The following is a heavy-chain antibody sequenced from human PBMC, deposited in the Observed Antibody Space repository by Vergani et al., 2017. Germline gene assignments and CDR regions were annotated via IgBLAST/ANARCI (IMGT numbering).Heavy chain of an antibody. CDR3: ARAQYCSGGSCYSGRWFDP. D-gene: IGHD2-15*01. Sequence: QVQLVQSGAEVKKPGASVKVSCKASGYTFTSYGISWVRQAPGQGLEWMGWISAYNGNTNYAQKRQGRVTMTTDTSTSTAYMELRSLRSDDTAVYYCARAQYCSGGSCYSGRWFDPWGQGTLVTVSS. CDR2: ISAYNGNT. J-gene: IGHJ5*02. CDR1: GYTFTSYG. V-gene: IGHV1-18*04.